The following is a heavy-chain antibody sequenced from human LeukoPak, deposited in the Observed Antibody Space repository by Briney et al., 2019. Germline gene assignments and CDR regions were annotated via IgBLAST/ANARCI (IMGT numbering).Heavy chain of an antibody. Sequence: ASVKVSCKTSGYLFTGFYIHWVRQVPGQGLEWMGWINPNSGDTKSAPKFQGRVAMTRVTSINTAYMEMSGLTPDDTAIYYCAKRGGALSHWGQGTPVTVTS. CDR1: GYLFTGFY. CDR2: INPNSGDT. D-gene: IGHD2-21*01. CDR3: AKRGGALSH. V-gene: IGHV1-2*02. J-gene: IGHJ4*02.